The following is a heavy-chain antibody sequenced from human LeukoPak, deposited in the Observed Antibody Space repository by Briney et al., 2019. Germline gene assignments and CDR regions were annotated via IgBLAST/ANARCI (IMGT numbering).Heavy chain of an antibody. Sequence: GGSLRLSCAASGFALSSYWMTWVRQAPGKGLEWVANIKQDGSKKSYVDSVKGRFTISRDNAKNSLYLQMNSLRAEDTAIYYCTRVGYIDEGIDYWGQGTLVTVSS. CDR1: GFALSSYW. J-gene: IGHJ4*02. CDR2: IKQDGSKK. V-gene: IGHV3-7*04. D-gene: IGHD5-24*01. CDR3: TRVGYIDEGIDY.